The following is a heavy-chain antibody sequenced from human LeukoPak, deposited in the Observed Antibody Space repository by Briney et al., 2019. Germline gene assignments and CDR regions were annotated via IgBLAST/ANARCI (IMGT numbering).Heavy chain of an antibody. J-gene: IGHJ4*02. V-gene: IGHV3-30*02. Sequence: GGSLRLSCAASGFTFSSYGMHWVRQVPGKGLEWVAFIRYDGSNKYYADSVKGRFTISRDNSKNTLYLQMNSLRAEDTAVYYCAGDLRFLEWFDFDYWGQGTLVTVSS. CDR2: IRYDGSNK. CDR1: GFTFSSYG. D-gene: IGHD3-3*01. CDR3: AGDLRFLEWFDFDY.